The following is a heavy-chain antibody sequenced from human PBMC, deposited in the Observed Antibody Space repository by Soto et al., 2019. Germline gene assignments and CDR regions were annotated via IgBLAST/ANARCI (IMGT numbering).Heavy chain of an antibody. Sequence: GGALRLTCSASGFTFTRYSMNWVRQAPGKGLEWVSSISSTTNYIYYGDSMKGRFTISRDNAKNSLYLEMNSLRAEDTAVYYCARESEDLTSNFDYWGQGTLVTVSS. CDR1: GFTFTRYS. J-gene: IGHJ4*02. V-gene: IGHV3-21*06. CDR3: ARESEDLTSNFDY. CDR2: ISSTTNYI.